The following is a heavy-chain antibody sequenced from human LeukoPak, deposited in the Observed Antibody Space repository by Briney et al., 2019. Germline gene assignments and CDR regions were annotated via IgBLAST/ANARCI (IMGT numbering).Heavy chain of an antibody. J-gene: IGHJ6*03. CDR2: IYNSGST. CDR3: AKGRRFGGYYYYYMDV. Sequence: SETLSLTCTVSGGSISSSSYYWGWIRQPPGKGLEWIGSIYNSGSTYYNPSLKSRVTISVDTSKNQFSLKLSSVTAADTAVYYCAKGRRFGGYYYYYMDVWGKGTTVTVSS. V-gene: IGHV4-39*01. CDR1: GGSISSSSYY. D-gene: IGHD3-10*01.